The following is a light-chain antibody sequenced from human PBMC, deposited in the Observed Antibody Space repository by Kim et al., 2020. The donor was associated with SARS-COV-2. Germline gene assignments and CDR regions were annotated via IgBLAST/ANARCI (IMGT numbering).Light chain of an antibody. J-gene: IGKJ2*03. CDR1: QSVSSY. Sequence: LSLPPGERATLSCRASQSVSSYLAWYQQKPGQAPRLLIYDASNRATGIPARFSGSGSGTDFTLTISSLEPEDFAVYYCQQRSNWPSFGQGTKLEI. V-gene: IGKV3-11*01. CDR2: DAS. CDR3: QQRSNWPS.